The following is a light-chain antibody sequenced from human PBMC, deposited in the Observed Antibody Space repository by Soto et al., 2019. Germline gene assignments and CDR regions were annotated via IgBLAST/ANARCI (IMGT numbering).Light chain of an antibody. CDR3: LLYDDLEYT. Sequence: IQMTQSPSSLSASVGDKVTITCQASRDISNFLNWYQQKPGKAPNLLIYHASNLETGVPSRFSGSGSGTHFTFTISSLQPEDIATYFCLLYDDLEYTFGQGTTLEIK. CDR1: RDISNF. J-gene: IGKJ2*01. V-gene: IGKV1-33*01. CDR2: HAS.